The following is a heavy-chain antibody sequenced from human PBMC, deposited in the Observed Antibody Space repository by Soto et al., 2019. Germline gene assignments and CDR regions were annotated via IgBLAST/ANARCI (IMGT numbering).Heavy chain of an antibody. J-gene: IGHJ5*02. Sequence: QLQLQESGSGLVKPSQTLSLTCAVSGGSISSGGYSWSWIRQPPGKGLEWIGYIYHSGSTYYNPSLKSRVTISVDRSKNQFSLKLSSVTAADTAVYYCARGRKLALAGSNWFDPWGQGTLVTVSS. CDR1: GGSISSGGYS. V-gene: IGHV4-30-2*01. CDR3: ARGRKLALAGSNWFDP. D-gene: IGHD6-19*01. CDR2: IYHSGST.